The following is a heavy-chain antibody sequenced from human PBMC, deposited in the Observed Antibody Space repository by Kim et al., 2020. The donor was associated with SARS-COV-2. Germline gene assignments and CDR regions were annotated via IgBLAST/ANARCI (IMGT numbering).Heavy chain of an antibody. CDR2: IYYSGST. CDR1: GGSISSYY. CDR3: ARHGGGSYVYYYYMDV. J-gene: IGHJ6*03. Sequence: SETLSLTCTVSGGSISSYYWSWIRQPPGKGLEWIGYIYYSGSTNYNPSLKSRVTISVDTSKNKFSLKLSSVTAADTAVYYCARHGGGSYVYYYYMDVWGKGTTVTVSS. D-gene: IGHD1-26*01. V-gene: IGHV4-59*08.